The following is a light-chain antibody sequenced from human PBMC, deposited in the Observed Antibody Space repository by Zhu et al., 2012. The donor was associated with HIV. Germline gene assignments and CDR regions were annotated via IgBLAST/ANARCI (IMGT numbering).Light chain of an antibody. V-gene: IGKV3-11*01. CDR2: DTS. Sequence: IVLTQSPATLSLSPGERATVSCRASGSVRSFLAWYQQKPGQAPRLLIYDTSERATGIPARFSGSGSGTDFTLTISSLEPEDFALYYCQQRSNWPLTSGGGTKVEIK. CDR1: GSVRSF. CDR3: QQRSNWPLT. J-gene: IGKJ4*01.